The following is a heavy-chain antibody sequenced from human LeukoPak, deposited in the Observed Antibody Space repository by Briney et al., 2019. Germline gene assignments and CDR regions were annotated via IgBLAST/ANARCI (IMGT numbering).Heavy chain of an antibody. Sequence: GGSLRLSCTASGFTFSDAWMSWVHQAPGKGLEWGGRIKSKTDGETTDYAALVKGRSTISRDDSKNTLYLQINSLKTEDTAVYYCVLGQYQLLRANYYYYYMDVWGKGTTVSVSS. CDR1: GFTFSDAW. CDR2: IKSKTDGETT. J-gene: IGHJ6*03. V-gene: IGHV3-15*01. CDR3: VLGQYQLLRANYYYYYMDV. D-gene: IGHD2-2*01.